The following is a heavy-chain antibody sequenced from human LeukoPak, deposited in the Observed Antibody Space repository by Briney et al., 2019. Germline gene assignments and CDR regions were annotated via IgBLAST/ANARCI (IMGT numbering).Heavy chain of an antibody. Sequence: PGKSLRLSCAASRFTFSSYAMHWVRQAPAKGLEWVAVVSSDGSNKYYADSVKGRFTISRDNSKNTLYLQMNSLRADDTAVYYCAKAADSGWYWVDYWGQGTLVTVSS. CDR3: AKAADSGWYWVDY. V-gene: IGHV3-30*18. D-gene: IGHD6-19*01. CDR1: RFTFSSYA. J-gene: IGHJ4*02. CDR2: VSSDGSNK.